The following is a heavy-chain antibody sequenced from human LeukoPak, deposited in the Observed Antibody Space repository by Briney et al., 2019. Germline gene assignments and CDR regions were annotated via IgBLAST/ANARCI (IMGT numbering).Heavy chain of an antibody. CDR3: ARLGGDTYYFGSASYPNWYFDL. CDR1: GYTFTTYW. J-gene: IGHJ2*01. Sequence: GESLKISCQASGYTFTTYWIGWVRQMPGKGLECMGIIYPDDSDTTYSPSFQGLVTISAAKSFSTAYLQWSSLKASDTGIYFRARLGGDTYYFGSASYPNWYFDLWGRGTLVTVSS. CDR2: IYPDDSDT. V-gene: IGHV5-51*01. D-gene: IGHD3-10*01.